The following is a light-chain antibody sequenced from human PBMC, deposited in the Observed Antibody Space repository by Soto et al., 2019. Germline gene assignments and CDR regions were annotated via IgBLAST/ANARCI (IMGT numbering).Light chain of an antibody. CDR1: QGISRT. Sequence: IVMTQSPATLSVSPGETATLSCRASQGISRTLAWYQLKPGQAPRLLFYGASTRATGVPARFSGSGSGTEFTLTISSLQSEDSALYYCQHYNHWPQLSFGGGTTVDIK. V-gene: IGKV3-15*01. CDR2: GAS. CDR3: QHYNHWPQLS. J-gene: IGKJ4*01.